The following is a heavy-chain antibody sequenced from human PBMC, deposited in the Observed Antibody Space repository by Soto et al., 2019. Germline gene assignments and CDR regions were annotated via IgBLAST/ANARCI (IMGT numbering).Heavy chain of an antibody. V-gene: IGHV1-24*01. J-gene: IGHJ4*02. Sequence: ASVKVSCKVSGYTLTELSMHWVRQAPGKGLEWMGGFDPEDGETIYAQKFQGRVTMTEDTSTDTAYMELSSLRSEDTAVYYCAALSSQGYSFDYWGQGTLVTVSS. D-gene: IGHD6-13*01. CDR1: GYTLTELS. CDR3: AALSSQGYSFDY. CDR2: FDPEDGET.